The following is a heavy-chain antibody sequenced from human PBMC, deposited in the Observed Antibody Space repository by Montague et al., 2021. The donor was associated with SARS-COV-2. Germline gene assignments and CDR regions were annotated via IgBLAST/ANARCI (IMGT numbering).Heavy chain of an antibody. CDR1: GYSFTSYW. D-gene: IGHD3-22*01. J-gene: IGHJ4*02. V-gene: IGHV5-51*01. CDR2: IYPGDSDT. Sequence: QSGAEVKKPGESLKISCKGSGYSFTSYWIGWVRQMPGKGLEWMGIIYPGDSDTRYSPSFQGQVTISADESISTAYLQWSSLKASDTAMYYCARAGYYDSSGYYYADHFDYWGQGTLVTVSS. CDR3: ARAGYYDSSGYYYADHFDY.